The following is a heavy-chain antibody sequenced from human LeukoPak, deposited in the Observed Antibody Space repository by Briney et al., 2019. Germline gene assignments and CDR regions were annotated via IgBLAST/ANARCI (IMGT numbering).Heavy chain of an antibody. V-gene: IGHV3-23*01. CDR2: ISGSGGST. D-gene: IGHD3-16*02. CDR1: GFTFSSYA. Sequence: PGGSLRLSCAASGFTFSSYAMSWVRQAPGKRLEWVSAISGSGGSTYYADSVKGRFTISRDNSKNTLYLQMNSLRAEDTAVYYCADNPDYDYVWGSYRPPFDWGQGTLVTVSS. J-gene: IGHJ4*02. CDR3: ADNPDYDYVWGSYRPPFD.